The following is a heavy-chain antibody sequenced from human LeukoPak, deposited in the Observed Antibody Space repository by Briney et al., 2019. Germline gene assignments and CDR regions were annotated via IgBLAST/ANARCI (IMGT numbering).Heavy chain of an antibody. J-gene: IGHJ6*02. CDR2: IYYSGST. Sequence: SETLSLTCTVSGGSISSGDYCWSWIRQPPGKGLEWTGYIYYSGSTYYNPSLKSRVTISVDTSKNQFSLKLSSVTAADTAVYYCARSYYYYYGMDVWGQGTTVTVSS. V-gene: IGHV4-30-4*01. CDR1: GGSISSGDYC. CDR3: ARSYYYYYGMDV.